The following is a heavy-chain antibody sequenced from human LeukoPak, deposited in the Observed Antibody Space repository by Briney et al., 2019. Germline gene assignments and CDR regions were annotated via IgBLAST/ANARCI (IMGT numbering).Heavy chain of an antibody. CDR3: ARGRLWFGEFTSRGTFDI. Sequence: GGSLRLSSAASGFTFSDHYMTWIRQAPGKGLEWISYITTSSSYTNYADSVKGRFTISRDNAKNSLYLQMNSLRVEDTAMYYCARGRLWFGEFTSRGTFDIWGQGTMVTVSS. D-gene: IGHD3-10*01. J-gene: IGHJ3*02. V-gene: IGHV3-11*06. CDR2: ITTSSSYT. CDR1: GFTFSDHY.